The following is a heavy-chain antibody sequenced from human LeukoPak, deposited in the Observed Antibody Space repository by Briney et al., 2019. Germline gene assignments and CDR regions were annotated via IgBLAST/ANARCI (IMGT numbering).Heavy chain of an antibody. CDR1: GYTFTSYY. J-gene: IGHJ2*01. Sequence: ASVKVSCKASGYTFTSYYMHWVRQAPGQGLEWMGIINPSGGSTSYAQKFQGRVTMTRDTSISTAYMELSRLRSDDTAVYYCARDTGYGSGVTSEIRYLDLWGRGTLVTVSS. V-gene: IGHV1-46*01. CDR3: ARDTGYGSGVTSEIRYLDL. D-gene: IGHD3-10*01. CDR2: INPSGGST.